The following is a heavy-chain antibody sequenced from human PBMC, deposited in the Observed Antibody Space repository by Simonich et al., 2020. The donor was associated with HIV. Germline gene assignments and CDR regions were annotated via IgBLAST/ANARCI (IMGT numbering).Heavy chain of an antibody. J-gene: IGHJ1*01. CDR2: INHSGST. CDR1: GGSFSGYY. CDR3: ARLTAGGLGEYFQH. Sequence: QVQLQQRGAGLLKPSETLSLPSAVYGGSFSGYYWSWIRQPPGKGLEWIEEINHSGSTNDNPSLKSRVTISVDTSKNQFSLKLSSVTAADTAVYYCARLTAGGLGEYFQHWGQGTLVTVSS. V-gene: IGHV4-34*01. D-gene: IGHD6-13*01.